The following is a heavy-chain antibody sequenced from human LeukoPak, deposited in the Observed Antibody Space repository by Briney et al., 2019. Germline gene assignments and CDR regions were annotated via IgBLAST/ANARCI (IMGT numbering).Heavy chain of an antibody. V-gene: IGHV3-30*11. D-gene: IGHD3-10*01. CDR3: ARDKYYGSGYYYYYYGMDV. Sequence: GGSLRLSCSVSGFTFSSYSLHWVRQVPGKGLEWLAVISFDGKKTQTADSVRGRFIISRDNSNNTLYLQMNDLRVEDAAIYYCARDKYYGSGYYYYYYGMDVWGRGTAVTVSS. J-gene: IGHJ6*02. CDR2: ISFDGKKT. CDR1: GFTFSSYS.